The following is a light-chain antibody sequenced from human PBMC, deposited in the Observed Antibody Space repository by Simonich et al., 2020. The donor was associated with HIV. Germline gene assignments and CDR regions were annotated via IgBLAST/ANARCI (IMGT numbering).Light chain of an antibody. Sequence: QSVLTQPASVSGSPGQSITITCTGTSRDVVSYNLVTWYQHHPGKAPKLMIYEVRKRPSGVPDRFSGSKSGNTASLAVSGLQAEDEADYYCSSYAGSNVWVFGGGTKLSVL. CDR2: EVR. CDR3: SSYAGSNVWV. V-gene: IGLV2-14*02. CDR1: SRDVVSYNL. J-gene: IGLJ3*02.